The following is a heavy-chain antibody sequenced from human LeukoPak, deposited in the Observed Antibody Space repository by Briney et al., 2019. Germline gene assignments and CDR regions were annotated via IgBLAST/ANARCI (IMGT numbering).Heavy chain of an antibody. V-gene: IGHV4-34*01. CDR3: AREPRYDFWSGYYGY. Sequence: PLETLSLTCAVYGGSFSGYYWSWIRQPPGKGLEWIGEINHSGSTNYNPSLKSRVTISVDPSKNQFSLKLSSVTAADTAVYYCAREPRYDFWSGYYGYWGQGTLVTVSS. CDR2: INHSGST. D-gene: IGHD3-3*01. J-gene: IGHJ4*02. CDR1: GGSFSGYY.